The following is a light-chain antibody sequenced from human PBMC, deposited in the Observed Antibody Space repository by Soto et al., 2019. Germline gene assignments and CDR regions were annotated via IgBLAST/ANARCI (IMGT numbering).Light chain of an antibody. CDR1: QSVSGNN. CDR2: GES. CDR3: QQCDGTSWT. J-gene: IGKJ1*01. Sequence: VLTQSPGTLSVSPGERATLSCRASQSVSGNNLAWYQQKPGRPPRLLIYGESSRASGVPDRFSGSGSGTNFTLTITRLEPEDFAVYYCQQCDGTSWTFGQGTKVDLK. V-gene: IGKV3-20*01.